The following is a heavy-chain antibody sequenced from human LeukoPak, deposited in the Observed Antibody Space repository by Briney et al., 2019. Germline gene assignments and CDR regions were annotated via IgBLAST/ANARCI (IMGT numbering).Heavy chain of an antibody. CDR3: AKGMVATDY. CDR1: GFTFSSYG. Sequence: PGRSLRLSCAASGFTFSSYGMHGVRQAPGKGLEGAAVISYDGSNKYYADSVKGRFTISRDNSKNTLYLQMNSLRAEDTAVYYRAKGMVATDYWGQGTLVTVSS. J-gene: IGHJ4*02. D-gene: IGHD5-12*01. CDR2: ISYDGSNK. V-gene: IGHV3-30*18.